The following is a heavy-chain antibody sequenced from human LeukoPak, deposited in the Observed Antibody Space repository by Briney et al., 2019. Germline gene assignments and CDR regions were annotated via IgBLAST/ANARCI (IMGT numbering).Heavy chain of an antibody. V-gene: IGHV3-30*02. CDR2: IRYDGSNK. CDR1: GFTFSSYG. CDR3: AKDPVPGYSSGWYGDY. J-gene: IGHJ4*02. D-gene: IGHD6-19*01. Sequence: PGGSLRLSCAASGFTFSSYGMHWVRQAPGKGLEWVAFIRYDGSNKYYADSVKGRFTISRDNSKNTLYLQMNSLRAEDTAVYYCAKDPVPGYSSGWYGDYWGQGTLVTVSS.